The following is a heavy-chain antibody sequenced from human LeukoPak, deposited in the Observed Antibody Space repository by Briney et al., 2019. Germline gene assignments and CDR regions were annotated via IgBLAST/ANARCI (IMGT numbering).Heavy chain of an antibody. J-gene: IGHJ6*03. CDR1: GYTFTSYG. Sequence: ASVKVSCKASGYTFTSYGISWVRQAPGQGLEGMGWISPYNVNTNYAQKLQGRVTMTTDTSTSTAYMELRSLRSDDTAVYYCARNGYCSSTSCYLGDYYYYYYMDVWGKGTTVTVSS. CDR2: ISPYNVNT. CDR3: ARNGYCSSTSCYLGDYYYYYYMDV. V-gene: IGHV1-18*01. D-gene: IGHD2-2*01.